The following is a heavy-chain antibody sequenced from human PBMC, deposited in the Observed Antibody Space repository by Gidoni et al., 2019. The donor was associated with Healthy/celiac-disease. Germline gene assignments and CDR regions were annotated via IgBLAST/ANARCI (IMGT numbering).Heavy chain of an antibody. CDR2: IWYDGSNK. D-gene: IGHD3-22*01. J-gene: IGHJ4*02. V-gene: IGHV3-33*01. CDR1: SYG. Sequence: SYGMHWVRQAPGKGLEWVAVIWYDGSNKYYADSVKGRFTISRDNSKNTLYLQMNSLRAEDTAVYYCARPLSSSSGYIYDVSYWGQGTLVTVSS. CDR3: ARPLSSSSGYIYDVSY.